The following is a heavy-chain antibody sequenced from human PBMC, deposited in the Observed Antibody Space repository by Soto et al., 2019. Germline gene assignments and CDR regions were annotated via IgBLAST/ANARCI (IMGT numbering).Heavy chain of an antibody. Sequence: EVQLLESGGGLEQPGGSLRLSCAASGFTFSSYAMSWVRQAPGKGLEWISGVSGDGSNTYYADPVKGRFTVSRDNSRNTLELEMNSLRAEDTAIYYCARPLWGDPAADPFDLWGQGTLVTGSS. CDR1: GFTFSSYA. CDR2: VSGDGSNT. CDR3: ARPLWGDPAADPFDL. V-gene: IGHV3-23*01. D-gene: IGHD2-2*01. J-gene: IGHJ5*02.